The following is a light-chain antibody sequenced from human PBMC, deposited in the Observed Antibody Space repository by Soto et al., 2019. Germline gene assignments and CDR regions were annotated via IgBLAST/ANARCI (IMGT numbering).Light chain of an antibody. CDR2: AAS. V-gene: IGKV1-6*01. J-gene: IGKJ5*01. CDR3: LQDYNYPIT. Sequence: AIQMTQSPSSLSASVGDRVTITCRASQGIRNDLGWYQQKPGKAPKLLIYAASSLQSWVPSRSCGSGAGTDFTLTISSLQPEDFATYYCLQDYNYPITLGQGTRVEIK. CDR1: QGIRND.